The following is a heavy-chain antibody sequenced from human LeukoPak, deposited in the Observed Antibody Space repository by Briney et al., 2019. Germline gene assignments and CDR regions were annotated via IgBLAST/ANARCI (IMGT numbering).Heavy chain of an antibody. V-gene: IGHV4-59*01. CDR2: INNSGST. CDR1: GGSISSSY. Sequence: PSETLSLTCTVSGGSISSSYWGWIRQPPGKGLEWIGYINNSGSTNYNFSLKSRVTISVDTSKNQVSLTLSSVTAADTAVYYCARGGYTYGFDYWGQGTLVTVSS. J-gene: IGHJ4*02. D-gene: IGHD5-18*01. CDR3: ARGGYTYGFDY.